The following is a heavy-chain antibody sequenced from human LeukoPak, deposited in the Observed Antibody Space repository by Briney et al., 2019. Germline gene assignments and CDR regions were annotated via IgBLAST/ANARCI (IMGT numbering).Heavy chain of an antibody. D-gene: IGHD6-13*01. CDR1: GGSISSYY. CDR3: ARGGFTSSWSKFDY. J-gene: IGHJ4*02. Sequence: SETLSLTCTVSGGSISSYYWSWLRQPPGKGLEWIGYIHYSGSTNYNPSLKSRVTISVDTSRNQFSLKLSSVTAADTAIYYCARGGFTSSWSKFDYWGQGTLVTVSS. V-gene: IGHV4-59*01. CDR2: IHYSGST.